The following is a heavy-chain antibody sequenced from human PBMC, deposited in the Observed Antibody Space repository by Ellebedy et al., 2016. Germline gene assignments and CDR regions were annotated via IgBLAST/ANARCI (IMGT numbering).Heavy chain of an antibody. CDR2: INPNSGAT. CDR1: GYTFTGYY. J-gene: IGHJ4*02. V-gene: IGHV1-2*02. Sequence: ASVKVSCXASGYTFTGYYMHWVRQAPGQGLEWMGWINPNSGATNYAQKFQGRFTMTRDTSISTVWMELSRLRSDDTTVYYCVRDRSRYFDYWGQGTLVTVSS. CDR3: VRDRSRYFDY.